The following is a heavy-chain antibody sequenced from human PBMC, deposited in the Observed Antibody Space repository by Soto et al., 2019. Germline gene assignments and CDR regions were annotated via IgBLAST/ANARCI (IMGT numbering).Heavy chain of an antibody. CDR2: IFRNGGT. CDR1: GFTVTSYY. V-gene: IGHV3-66*01. D-gene: IGHD6-19*01. J-gene: IGHJ4*02. CDR3: ARDNSGWFSSLDF. Sequence: GGSLRLSCAASGFTVTSYYMSWVRQAPGKGPEWDSVIFRNGGTHYADSVKGRFTISRDNSKNTLWLQMNNLGAEDTAVYYCARDNSGWFSSLDFWGQGTLVNVSS.